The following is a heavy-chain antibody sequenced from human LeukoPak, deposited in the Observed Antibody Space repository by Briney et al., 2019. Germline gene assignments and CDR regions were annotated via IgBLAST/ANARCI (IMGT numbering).Heavy chain of an antibody. CDR3: AKDRFTYSSGWYDFDY. CDR2: ISGSGGST. J-gene: IGHJ4*02. CDR1: GFTFSSYA. V-gene: IGHV3-23*01. Sequence: GGSLRLSCAASGFTFSSYAMSWVRQAPGKGLEWVSAISGSGGSTYYADSVKGRFTISRDNSKNTLYLQMNSLRAEDTAVYYCAKDRFTYSSGWYDFDYWGQGTLVTVSP. D-gene: IGHD6-19*01.